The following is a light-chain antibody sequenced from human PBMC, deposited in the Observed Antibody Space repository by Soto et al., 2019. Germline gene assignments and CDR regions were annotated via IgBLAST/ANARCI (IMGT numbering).Light chain of an antibody. V-gene: IGLV1-36*01. Sequence: QSVLTQPPSVSEAPRQRVTISCSGSSSNIGNNAVNWYQQLPGKAPKLLIYYDDLLPSGVSDRFSGSKSGTSASLAISGLQSEDEAAYYCAACDASLNGLVFGTGTKVTV. J-gene: IGLJ1*01. CDR1: SSNIGNNA. CDR3: AACDASLNGLV. CDR2: YDD.